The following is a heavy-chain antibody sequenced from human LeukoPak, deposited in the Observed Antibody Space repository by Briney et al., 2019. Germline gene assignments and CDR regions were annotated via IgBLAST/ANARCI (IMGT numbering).Heavy chain of an antibody. J-gene: IGHJ3*02. V-gene: IGHV4-39*01. D-gene: IGHD3-9*01. CDR2: IYYSGST. CDR3: ARSLGVELRYFDWLRDAFDI. Sequence: SETLSLTCTVSGGSISSSSYYWGWIRQPPGKGLEWIGSIYYSGSTYYNPSLKSRVTISVDTSKNQFSLKLSSVTAADTAVYYCARSLGVELRYFDWLRDAFDIWGQGTMVTVSS. CDR1: GGSISSSSYY.